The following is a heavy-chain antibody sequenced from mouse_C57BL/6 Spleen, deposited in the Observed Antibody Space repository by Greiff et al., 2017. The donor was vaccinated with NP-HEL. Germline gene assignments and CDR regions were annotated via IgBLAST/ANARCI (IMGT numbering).Heavy chain of an antibody. CDR3: ARPSYYYGSGGYYAMDY. CDR2: INPNYGTT. J-gene: IGHJ4*01. V-gene: IGHV1-39*01. D-gene: IGHD1-1*01. Sequence: VQLQQSGPELVKPGASVKISCKASGYSFTDYNMNWVKQSNGKSLEWIGVINPNYGTTSYNQKFKGKATLTVDQSSSTAYMQLNSLTSEDSAVYYSARPSYYYGSGGYYAMDYWGQGTSVTVSS. CDR1: GYSFTDYN.